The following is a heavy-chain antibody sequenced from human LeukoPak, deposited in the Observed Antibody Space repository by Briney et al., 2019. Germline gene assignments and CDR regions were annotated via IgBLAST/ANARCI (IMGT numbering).Heavy chain of an antibody. CDR2: INHSGST. CDR1: GGSFSGYY. CDR3: ARGATRDFDY. Sequence: PSETLSLTCAVYGGSFSGYYWSWIRQPPGKGLEWIGEINHSGSTNYNPSLKSRVTISVDTSKNQFSLKLSSVTAADTAVYYCARGATRDFDYWGQGTLVTVSP. V-gene: IGHV4-34*01. J-gene: IGHJ4*02.